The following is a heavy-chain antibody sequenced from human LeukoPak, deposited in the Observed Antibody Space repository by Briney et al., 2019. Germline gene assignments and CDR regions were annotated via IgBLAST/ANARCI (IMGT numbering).Heavy chain of an antibody. CDR1: GFTFSSYW. J-gene: IGHJ3*02. D-gene: IGHD3-22*01. V-gene: IGHV3-7*01. Sequence: GGSLRLSCAASGFTFSSYWMSWVRRAPGKGPEWVANIKQDGSEKYYVDSVKGRFTISRDNAKNSLYLQMNSLRAEDTAVYYCVRDPLSLDSSGYYNDAFDIWGQGTMVTVSS. CDR3: VRDPLSLDSSGYYNDAFDI. CDR2: IKQDGSEK.